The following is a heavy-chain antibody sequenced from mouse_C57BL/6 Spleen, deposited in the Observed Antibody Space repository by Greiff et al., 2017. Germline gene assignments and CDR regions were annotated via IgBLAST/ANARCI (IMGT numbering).Heavy chain of an antibody. Sequence: DVHLVESGEGLVKPGGSLKLSCAASGFTFSSYAMSWVRQTPEKRLEWVAYISSGGDYIYYADTVKGRFTISRDNARNTLYLQMSSLKSEDTAMYYCTREDHGYFDYWGQGTTLTVSS. CDR1: GFTFSSYA. J-gene: IGHJ2*01. V-gene: IGHV5-9-1*02. CDR2: ISSGGDYI. CDR3: TREDHGYFDY.